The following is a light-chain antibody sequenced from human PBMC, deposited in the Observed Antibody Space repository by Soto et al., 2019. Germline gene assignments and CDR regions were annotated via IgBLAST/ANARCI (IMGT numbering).Light chain of an antibody. V-gene: IGKV1-39*01. CDR2: AAS. CDR3: QQCYSSPRT. Sequence: DIQMTQSPSTLSAGVGDRVTITCRASQRISTYLNWDQQQPGKAPTLLIYAASSLQSGVPSRFSGGGSGTDFTLTINTLQPEDFATYFWQQCYSSPRTCGQGTQVEIK. J-gene: IGKJ1*01. CDR1: QRISTY.